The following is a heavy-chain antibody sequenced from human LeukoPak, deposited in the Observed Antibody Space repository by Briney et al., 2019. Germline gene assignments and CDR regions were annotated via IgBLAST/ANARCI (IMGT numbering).Heavy chain of an antibody. CDR1: GYTFTSYG. J-gene: IGHJ5*02. D-gene: IGHD2-21*02. CDR3: ARSPDVVVTAMGWFDP. Sequence: GASVKVSCKASGYTFTSYGISWVRQMPGKGREWMGIIYPGDSDTRYSPSFQGQVTISADKSISTAYLQWSSLKASDTAMYYRARSPDVVVTAMGWFDPWGQGTLVTVSS. V-gene: IGHV5-51*01. CDR2: IYPGDSDT.